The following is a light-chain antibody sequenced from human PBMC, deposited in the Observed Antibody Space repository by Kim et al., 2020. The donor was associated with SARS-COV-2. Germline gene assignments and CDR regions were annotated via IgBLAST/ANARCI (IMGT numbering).Light chain of an antibody. CDR3: QQYDSLPIT. CDR2: DAS. V-gene: IGKV1-33*01. Sequence: TSEGDRVTITCRASQDINKYLSWSQHKPGKAPNVLIFDASNLETGVPSRFSGSGSGTEFTLTINNLQPEDIATYYCQQYDSLPITFGQGTRLEIK. CDR1: QDINKY. J-gene: IGKJ5*01.